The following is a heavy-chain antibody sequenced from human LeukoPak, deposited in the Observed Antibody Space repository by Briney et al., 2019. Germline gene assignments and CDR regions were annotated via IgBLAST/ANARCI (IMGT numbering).Heavy chain of an antibody. CDR1: GYTFTGYY. D-gene: IGHD2-15*01. Sequence: ASVKVSCKASGYTFTGYYMHWVRQAPGQGPEWMGWINPKSRDTNYAQKFQGRVTMTTDTSTSTAYMELRSLRSDDTAVYYCARGQCSGGSCYSLGHYDYWGQGTLVTVSS. CDR3: ARGQCSGGSCYSLGHYDY. J-gene: IGHJ4*02. CDR2: INPKSRDT. V-gene: IGHV1-2*02.